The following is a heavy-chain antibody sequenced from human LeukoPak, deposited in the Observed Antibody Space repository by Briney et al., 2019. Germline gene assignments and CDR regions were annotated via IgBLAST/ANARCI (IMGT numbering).Heavy chain of an antibody. CDR3: ATADYGDRNQWFDA. CDR1: LYTLSPSS. J-gene: IGHJ5*02. Sequence: APVKASPTVSLYTLSPSSMHWVRQAPGKRREGRGGFDPEDGETIYAQKFQGRVTMTEDTSTDTAYMELSSLRSEDTAVYYCATADYGDRNQWFDAWGQGTLVTVSS. CDR2: FDPEDGET. D-gene: IGHD4-17*01. V-gene: IGHV1-24*01.